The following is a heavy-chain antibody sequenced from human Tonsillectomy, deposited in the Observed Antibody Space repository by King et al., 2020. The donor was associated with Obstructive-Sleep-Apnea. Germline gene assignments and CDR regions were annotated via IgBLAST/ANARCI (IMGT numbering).Heavy chain of an antibody. Sequence: VQLVESGGGLVKPGGSLRLSCAASGFTFSDYYMHWIRQAPGKGLEWLSYISGSQSATYYADSVKGRFTISRDNAKNSLYLQLNTLRVEDSAVYYCARGGDYGDYNDFWGQGTLVTVSS. CDR1: GFTFSDYY. D-gene: IGHD4-17*01. CDR3: ARGGDYGDYNDF. J-gene: IGHJ4*02. CDR2: ISGSQSAT. V-gene: IGHV3-11*01.